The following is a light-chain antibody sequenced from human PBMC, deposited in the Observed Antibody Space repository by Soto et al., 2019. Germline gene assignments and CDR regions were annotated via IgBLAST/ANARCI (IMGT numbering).Light chain of an antibody. Sequence: QSVLAQPASVSGSPVQSITISCTGTSSDVSRYNYVSWFQQHPGKAPKLLIYDVSNWPSGVSDRFSGSKSGNTASLTISGLQAEDEADYYCSSFTTSSTFVFGTGTKVTV. CDR2: DVS. J-gene: IGLJ1*01. CDR3: SSFTTSSTFV. V-gene: IGLV2-14*01. CDR1: SSDVSRYNY.